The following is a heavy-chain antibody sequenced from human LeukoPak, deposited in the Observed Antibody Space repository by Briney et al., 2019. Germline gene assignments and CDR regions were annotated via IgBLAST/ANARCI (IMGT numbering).Heavy chain of an antibody. CDR3: AKHGYYSGGSCYSYYYYGMDI. Sequence: GGSLRLSCAASGFTFSSYAMSWVRQAPGKGLEWVSAISGSGGSTYYAESVKGRFTISRDNSKNTLYLQMNSLRAEDKAVYYCAKHGYYSGGSCYSYYYYGMDIWGKGTTVTVSS. J-gene: IGHJ6*04. CDR1: GFTFSSYA. V-gene: IGHV3-23*01. D-gene: IGHD2-15*01. CDR2: ISGSGGST.